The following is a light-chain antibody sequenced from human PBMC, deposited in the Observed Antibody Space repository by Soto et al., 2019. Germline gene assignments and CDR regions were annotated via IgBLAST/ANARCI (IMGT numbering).Light chain of an antibody. CDR2: EVT. Sequence: QSVLTQPPSASGSPGQSVTISCTGTSSDVGGHNSVSWYQQHPGKAPKFLIYEVTKRPSGVPDRFSGSKSGITASLTVSGLQADDEAYYYCSAYAGNNNPVIFGGGTKVTVL. CDR3: SAYAGNNNPVI. V-gene: IGLV2-8*01. J-gene: IGLJ2*01. CDR1: SSDVGGHNS.